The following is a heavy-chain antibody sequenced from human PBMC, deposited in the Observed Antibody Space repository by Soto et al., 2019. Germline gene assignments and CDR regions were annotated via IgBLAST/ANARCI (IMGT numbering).Heavy chain of an antibody. CDR3: ARDRGNRGGAGPYLFDY. CDR2: IGVDGSTI. Sequence: PGGSLRLSCAASGFTFSDHYMRWIRLAPGKGLEWLSYIGVDGSTISYPDSVKGRFTISRDNAKNSLYLQLNSLRAADMAVYYCARDRGNRGGAGPYLFDYWGQGTLVTVYS. D-gene: IGHD6-19*01. V-gene: IGHV3-11*01. J-gene: IGHJ4*02. CDR1: GFTFSDHY.